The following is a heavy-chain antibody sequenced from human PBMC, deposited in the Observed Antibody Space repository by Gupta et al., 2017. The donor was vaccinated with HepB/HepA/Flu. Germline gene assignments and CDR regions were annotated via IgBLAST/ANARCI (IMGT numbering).Heavy chain of an antibody. CDR3: ARRGDRAPGFDI. Sequence: QLQLQESGPGLVKPSETLSLTCTVSGGSISSSSYYWGWIRQPPGKGLEWIGSIYYSGSTYYNPSLKSRVTISVDTSKNQFSLKLSSVTAADTAVYYCARRGDRAPGFDIWGQGTMVSVSS. J-gene: IGHJ3*02. CDR1: GGSISSSSYY. D-gene: IGHD3-10*01. CDR2: IYYSGST. V-gene: IGHV4-39*01.